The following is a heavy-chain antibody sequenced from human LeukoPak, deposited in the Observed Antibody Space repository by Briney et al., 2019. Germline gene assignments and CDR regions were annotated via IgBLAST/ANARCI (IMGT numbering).Heavy chain of an antibody. CDR1: GGTFSSYA. J-gene: IGHJ4*02. CDR2: IIPIFGTA. V-gene: IGHV1-69*06. Sequence: ASVKVSCKASGGTFSSYAISWVRQAPGQGLEWMGGIIPIFGTANYAQKFQGRVTITADKSTSTAYMELSSLRSEDTAVYYCARVVREGNTAMVRPPDYWGQGTLVTVSS. CDR3: ARVVREGNTAMVRPPDY. D-gene: IGHD5-18*01.